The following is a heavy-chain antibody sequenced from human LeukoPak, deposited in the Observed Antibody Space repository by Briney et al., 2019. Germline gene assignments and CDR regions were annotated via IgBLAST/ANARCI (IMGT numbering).Heavy chain of an antibody. V-gene: IGHV1-69*05. Sequence: SVKVSCKASGGTFSSYAISWVRQAPGQGLEWMGGIIPIFGTANYAQKFQGRVTITTYESTSTAYMELSSLRSEDTAVYYCARDSRAIAAAGISRGDDNWFDPWGQGTLVTVSS. CDR2: IIPIFGTA. CDR3: ARDSRAIAAAGISRGDDNWFDP. D-gene: IGHD6-13*01. J-gene: IGHJ5*02. CDR1: GGTFSSYA.